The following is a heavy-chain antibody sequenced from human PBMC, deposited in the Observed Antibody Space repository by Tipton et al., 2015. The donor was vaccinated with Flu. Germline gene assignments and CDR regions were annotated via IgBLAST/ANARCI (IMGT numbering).Heavy chain of an antibody. V-gene: IGHV4-31*02. CDR2: IYYRGST. J-gene: IGHJ4*02. CDR3: ARAHPYTSGSWVEY. D-gene: IGHD3-10*01. CDR1: GGSFSDGGYY. Sequence: LRLSCSVSGGSFSDGGYYWTWIRHLPGKGLEWIGYIYYRGSTYNNPSLLSRVSISQDTSKSQFSLRLSSVTAADTAVYFCARAHPYTSGSWVEYWGQGILVTVSS.